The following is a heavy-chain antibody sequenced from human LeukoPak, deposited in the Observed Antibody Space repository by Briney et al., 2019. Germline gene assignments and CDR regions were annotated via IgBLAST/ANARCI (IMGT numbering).Heavy chain of an antibody. CDR2: INHSGST. CDR3: ARDPHDY. Sequence: SETLSLTCTVSGGSISSSSYYWGWIRQPPGKGLEWIGEINHSGSTNYNPSLKSRVTISVDTSKNQFSLKLSSVTAADTAVYYCARDPHDYWGQGTLVTVSS. J-gene: IGHJ4*02. CDR1: GGSISSSSYY. V-gene: IGHV4-39*07.